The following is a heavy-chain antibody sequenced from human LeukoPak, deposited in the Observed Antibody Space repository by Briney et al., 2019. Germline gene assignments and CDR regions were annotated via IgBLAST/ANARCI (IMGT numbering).Heavy chain of an antibody. D-gene: IGHD1-26*01. Sequence: PGGSLRLSCAASGFSFSSYAMHWVRQTPGKGLEWVAVISNDVNRKYYTDSVKGRFTISRDNSKDTLYLQMNSLRVEDTAVYYCARALSREHAFDIWGQGTMVTVSS. CDR2: ISNDVNRK. CDR1: GFSFSSYA. CDR3: ARALSREHAFDI. V-gene: IGHV3-30*14. J-gene: IGHJ3*02.